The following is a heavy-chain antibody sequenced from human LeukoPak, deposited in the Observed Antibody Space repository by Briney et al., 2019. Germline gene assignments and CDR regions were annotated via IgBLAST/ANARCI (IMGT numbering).Heavy chain of an antibody. D-gene: IGHD3-10*01. CDR1: GYTFTSYD. V-gene: IGHV1-8*01. J-gene: IGHJ5*02. Sequence: ASVKAPCKASGYTFTSYDINWVRQATGQGLEWMGWMNPNSGNTGYAQKFQGRVTMTRNTSISTAYMELSSLRSEDTAVYYCARGKRSGFLNWFDPWGQGTLVTVSS. CDR2: MNPNSGNT. CDR3: ARGKRSGFLNWFDP.